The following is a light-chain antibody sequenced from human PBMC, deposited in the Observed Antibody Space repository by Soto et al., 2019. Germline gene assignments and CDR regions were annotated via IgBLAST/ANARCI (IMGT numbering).Light chain of an antibody. Sequence: EIVLTQSPATLSLSPGERATLSCRASQSVGSYFAWYQQKPGQAPRLLIYDASSRATGIPARFSGSGAGTEFTLTISSLEPEDFAVYDCQQRSNWPVTFGQGTRVEIK. V-gene: IGKV3-11*01. CDR3: QQRSNWPVT. J-gene: IGKJ1*01. CDR2: DAS. CDR1: QSVGSY.